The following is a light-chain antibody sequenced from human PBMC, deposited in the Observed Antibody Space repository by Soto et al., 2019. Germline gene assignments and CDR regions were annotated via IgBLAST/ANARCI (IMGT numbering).Light chain of an antibody. Sequence: DIQMTQSPSTLSASVRDRVTITCRASQSLSTWLAWYQQKPGKAPKLLIYDASNLERGVPSRFSGSGSGTEFTLTIRSLQPDDFATYYCQQYDDLPWTFGQWTKVEI. CDR1: QSLSTW. CDR3: QQYDDLPWT. J-gene: IGKJ1*01. V-gene: IGKV1-5*01. CDR2: DAS.